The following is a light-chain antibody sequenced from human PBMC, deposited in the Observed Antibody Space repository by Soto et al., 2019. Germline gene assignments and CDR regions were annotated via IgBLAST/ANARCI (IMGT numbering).Light chain of an antibody. CDR2: DAS. Sequence: EIVLTQSPATLSLSPGERATLSCRASQSVSSYLAWYQQKPGQAPRLLIYDASNRATGIPARFSGSGSETDFTLTISSLEREDFAVYYCQQRSNWITFGQGTRLEIK. CDR1: QSVSSY. J-gene: IGKJ5*01. CDR3: QQRSNWIT. V-gene: IGKV3-11*01.